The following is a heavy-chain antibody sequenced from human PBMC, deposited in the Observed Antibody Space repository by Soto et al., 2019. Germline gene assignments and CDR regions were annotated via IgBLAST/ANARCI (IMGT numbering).Heavy chain of an antibody. V-gene: IGHV3-11*06. Sequence: GGSLRLSCAASGFSFSNSYMIWMRQPPGKGLEWVSFISGGSDYTNYADSVKGRFTIFRDNARNSLHLQMNSLRAEDTAIYYCANIHYGSLDYWGQGSLVTVCS. CDR2: ISGGSDYT. J-gene: IGHJ4*02. CDR1: GFSFSNSY. D-gene: IGHD3-10*01. CDR3: ANIHYGSLDY.